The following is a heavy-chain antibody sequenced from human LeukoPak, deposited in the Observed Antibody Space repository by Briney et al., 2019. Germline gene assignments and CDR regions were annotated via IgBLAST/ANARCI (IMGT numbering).Heavy chain of an antibody. Sequence: PGGSLRLSCAASGFTFSDHYMDWVRQAPGKGLEWVGRTRKKVNSYTTEYAASVKGRFTISRDDSKNSLYLQMNSLKTEDTAVYYCARSYGSGTYPFDYWGQGTLVTASS. V-gene: IGHV3-72*01. D-gene: IGHD3-10*01. CDR1: GFTFSDHY. CDR3: ARSYGSGTYPFDY. CDR2: TRKKVNSYTT. J-gene: IGHJ4*02.